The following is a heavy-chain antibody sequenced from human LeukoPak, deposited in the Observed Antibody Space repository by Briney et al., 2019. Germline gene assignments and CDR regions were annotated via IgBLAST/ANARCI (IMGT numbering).Heavy chain of an antibody. CDR1: GYTFTHYG. CDR3: SRDRQGGSRGP. Sequence: ASVKVSCKASGYTFTHYGMSWVRQAPGQGLEWMGWISAYNGNTNYAQKLQGRVTMTTDTSTSTAYMELRSLRSDDTAVCYCSRDRQGGSRGPWGQGTLVTVSS. D-gene: IGHD5-24*01. V-gene: IGHV1-18*01. CDR2: ISAYNGNT. J-gene: IGHJ5*02.